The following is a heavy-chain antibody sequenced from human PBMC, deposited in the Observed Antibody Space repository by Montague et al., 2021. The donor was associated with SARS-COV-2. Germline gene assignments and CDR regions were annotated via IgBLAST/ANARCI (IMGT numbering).Heavy chain of an antibody. CDR2: IYHRGNT. J-gene: IGHJ6*02. CDR1: GGSISSSY. CDR3: ARDLLPPRTAIRTNFFGLDV. V-gene: IGHV4-59*01. Sequence: SETLSLTCTVPGGSISSSYWSWIRQPPGKGLEWIGYIYHRGNTNNYPSLKSRVTITTDATMNQFSLSMSSMTAADTAVYFCARDLLPPRTAIRTNFFGLDVWGQGTTVIVSS. D-gene: IGHD1-7*01.